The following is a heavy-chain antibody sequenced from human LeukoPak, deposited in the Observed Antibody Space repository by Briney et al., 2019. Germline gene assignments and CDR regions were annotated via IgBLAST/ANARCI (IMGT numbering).Heavy chain of an antibody. CDR3: ARDRDSSSWRAFDI. V-gene: IGHV4-30-4*08. CDR2: IYYSGST. J-gene: IGHJ3*02. D-gene: IGHD6-13*01. CDR1: GGSISSGDYY. Sequence: PSETLSLTCTVSGGSISSGDYYWSWIRQPPGKGLEWIGYIYYSGSTYYNPSLKSRVTISVDTSKNQFSLKLSSVTAADTAVYYCARDRDSSSWRAFDIWGQGTMVTVSS.